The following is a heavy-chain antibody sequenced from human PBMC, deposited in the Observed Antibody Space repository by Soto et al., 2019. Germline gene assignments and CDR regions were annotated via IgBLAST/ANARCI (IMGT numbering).Heavy chain of an antibody. Sequence: PXGSLKLSCAAAGFTFISYAVSWVRQAPGKGPEWISSISGSGSTIYYADSVKGRFTISRDNSKNTLYLQMSSLRAEDTAVYYCAKVFYYYDSSGYYYFDSWGQGSLVTVSS. CDR3: AKVFYYYDSSGYYYFDS. CDR1: GFTFISYA. D-gene: IGHD3-22*01. CDR2: ISGSGSTI. V-gene: IGHV3-23*01. J-gene: IGHJ4*02.